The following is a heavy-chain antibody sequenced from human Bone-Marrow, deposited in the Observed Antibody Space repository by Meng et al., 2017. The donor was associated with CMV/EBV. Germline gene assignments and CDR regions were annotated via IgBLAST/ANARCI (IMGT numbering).Heavy chain of an antibody. Sequence: APVKVSCKASGYSFTSYGISWVRQAPGQGLEWRGWISVYNGNTNYAQKLQGRVTITTDESTSTAYMAPSSLRSEDTAVYYRATETGGGAQNGVAGFDYWGQGTLVTVSS. J-gene: IGHJ4*02. V-gene: IGHV1-18*01. CDR3: ATETGGGAQNGVAGFDY. CDR2: ISVYNGNT. CDR1: GYSFTSYG. D-gene: IGHD6-19*01.